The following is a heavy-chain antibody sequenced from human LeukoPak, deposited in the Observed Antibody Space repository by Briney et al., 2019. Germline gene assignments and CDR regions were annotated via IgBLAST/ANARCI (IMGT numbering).Heavy chain of an antibody. CDR2: INTYTGNP. V-gene: IGHV7-4-1*01. CDR1: GYTFTTYA. Sequence: ASVKVSCKASGYTFTTYAMNWVRQAPGQGIEWMGWINTYTGNPTYAQDFTGRFVFSLDTSVSTAYLQIYSLKAEDTAVYYCARLVAAGGSGSFDPWGQGTLVTVSS. D-gene: IGHD6-13*01. J-gene: IGHJ5*02. CDR3: ARLVAAGGSGSFDP.